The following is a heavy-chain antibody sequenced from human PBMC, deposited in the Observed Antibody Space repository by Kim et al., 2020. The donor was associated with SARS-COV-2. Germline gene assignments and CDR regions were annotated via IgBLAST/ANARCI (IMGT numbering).Heavy chain of an antibody. CDR1: GGTFSSYA. D-gene: IGHD4-17*01. CDR2: IIPIFGTA. CDR3: ARAPHDYGDIGNWYFDL. Sequence: SVKVSCKASGGTFSSYAISWVRQAPGQGLEWMGGIIPIFGTANYAQKFQGRVTITADESTSTAYMELSSLRSEDTAVYYCARAPHDYGDIGNWYFDLWGRGTLVTVSS. V-gene: IGHV1-69*13. J-gene: IGHJ2*01.